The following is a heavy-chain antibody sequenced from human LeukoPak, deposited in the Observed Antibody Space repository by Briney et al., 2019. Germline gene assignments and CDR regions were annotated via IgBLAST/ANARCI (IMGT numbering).Heavy chain of an antibody. V-gene: IGHV4-34*01. CDR2: INHSGST. Sequence: SETLSLTCAVYGGSFSGYYWSWIRQPPGKGLEWIGEINHSGSTNYNPSLKSRVTISVDTSKNQFSLKLSPVTAADTAVYYCARNQIAAAGFDYWGQGTLVTVSS. CDR1: GGSFSGYY. D-gene: IGHD6-13*01. CDR3: ARNQIAAAGFDY. J-gene: IGHJ4*02.